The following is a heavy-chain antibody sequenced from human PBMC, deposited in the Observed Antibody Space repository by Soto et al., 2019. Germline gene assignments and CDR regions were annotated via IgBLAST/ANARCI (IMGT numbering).Heavy chain of an antibody. CDR1: GGSISSYY. D-gene: IGHD3-10*01. V-gene: IGHV4-59*01. Sequence: SETLSLTCTVSGGSISSYYWSWIRQPPGKGLEWIGYIYYSGSTNYNPSLKSRVTISVDTSKNQFSLKLSSVTAADTAVYYCARDPGQAQGFDYWGQGTLVTVSS. CDR3: ARDPGQAQGFDY. J-gene: IGHJ4*02. CDR2: IYYSGST.